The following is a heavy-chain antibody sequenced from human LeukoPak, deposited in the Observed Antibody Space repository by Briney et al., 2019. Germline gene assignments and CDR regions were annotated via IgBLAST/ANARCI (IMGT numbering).Heavy chain of an antibody. D-gene: IGHD4-17*01. J-gene: IGHJ4*02. CDR1: GGSISSYY. CDR3: ARRGTVTAR. V-gene: IGHV4-34*01. Sequence: SETLSLTCTVSGGSISSYYWSWIRQPPGKGLEWIGEINHSGSTNYNPSLKSRVTISVDTSKNQFSLKLSSVTAADTATYYCARRGTVTARWGQGTLVTVSS. CDR2: INHSGST.